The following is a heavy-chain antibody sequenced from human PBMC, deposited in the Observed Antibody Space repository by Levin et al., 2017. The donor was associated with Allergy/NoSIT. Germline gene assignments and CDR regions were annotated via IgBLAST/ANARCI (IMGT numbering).Heavy chain of an antibody. Sequence: AASVKVSCAASGFVFTNYWMHWVRQAPGKGLMWLSRIDGEGSNTKYVDSVKGRFSISRDNPKNMLYLQINSLTAEDTGVYFCARDIPGSGALDYWGHGTLVTVSS. J-gene: IGHJ4*01. CDR1: GFVFTNYW. V-gene: IGHV3-74*03. CDR3: ARDIPGSGALDY. D-gene: IGHD3-10*01. CDR2: IDGEGSNT.